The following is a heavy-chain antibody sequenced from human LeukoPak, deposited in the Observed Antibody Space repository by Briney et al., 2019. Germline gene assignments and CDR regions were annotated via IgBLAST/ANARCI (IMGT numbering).Heavy chain of an antibody. CDR3: ASSTYGSGSYHPEYYFDY. CDR2: IYYSGST. CDR1: GGSISSYY. Sequence: KSSETLSLTCTVSGGSISSYYWSWIRQPPGKGLEWIGYIYYSGSTNYNPSLKSRVTISVDTSKNQFSLELSSVTAADTAVYYCASSTYGSGSYHPEYYFDYWGQGTLVTVSS. V-gene: IGHV4-59*01. D-gene: IGHD3-10*01. J-gene: IGHJ4*02.